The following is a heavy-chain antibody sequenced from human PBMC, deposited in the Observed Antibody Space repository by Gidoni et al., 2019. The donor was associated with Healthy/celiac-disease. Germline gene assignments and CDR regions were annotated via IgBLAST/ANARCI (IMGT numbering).Heavy chain of an antibody. CDR2: IYYSGST. D-gene: IGHD6-13*01. V-gene: IGHV4-59*01. Sequence: QVQLQESGPGLVKPSETLSLTCTVSGGSISSYYWSWIRQPPGKGLEWIGYIYYSGSTNYNPSLKSRVTISVDTSKNQFSLKLSSVTAADTAVYYCARAWKYSSSWYGIDWFDPWGQGTLVTVSS. J-gene: IGHJ5*02. CDR3: ARAWKYSSSWYGIDWFDP. CDR1: GGSISSYY.